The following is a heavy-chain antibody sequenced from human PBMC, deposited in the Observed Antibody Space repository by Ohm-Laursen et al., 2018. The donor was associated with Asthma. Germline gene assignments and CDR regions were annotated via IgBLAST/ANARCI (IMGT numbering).Heavy chain of an antibody. D-gene: IGHD3-9*01. Sequence: SDTLSLTCPVSGGSVSGYDWSWVRQAPGRELEWIAYIQPSGGANYSPSLQSRVTLSLDTSKNQVSLRLSSVTAADTALYFCARLDWVRSMFDSWGPGIQVLVSS. CDR2: IQPSGGA. CDR3: ARLDWVRSMFDS. J-gene: IGHJ4*02. V-gene: IGHV4-59*02. CDR1: GGSVSGYD.